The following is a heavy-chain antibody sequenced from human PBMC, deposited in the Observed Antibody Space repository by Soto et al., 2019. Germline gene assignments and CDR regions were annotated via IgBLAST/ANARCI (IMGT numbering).Heavy chain of an antibody. Sequence: PGGSLRLSCAASGFTFSSYAMSWVRQAPGKGLEWVSAISGSGGSTYYADSVKGRFTISRDNSKNTLYLQMNSLRAEDTAVYYCAKDSGKDCSSTSCLRYSSSWNGCCSDYWGQGTLVTVSS. CDR3: AKDSGKDCSSTSCLRYSSSWNGCCSDY. J-gene: IGHJ4*02. CDR2: ISGSGGST. D-gene: IGHD2-2*01. CDR1: GFTFSSYA. V-gene: IGHV3-23*01.